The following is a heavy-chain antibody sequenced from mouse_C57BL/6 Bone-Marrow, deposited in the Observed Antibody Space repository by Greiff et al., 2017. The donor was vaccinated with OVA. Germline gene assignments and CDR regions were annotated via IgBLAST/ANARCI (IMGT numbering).Heavy chain of an antibody. Sequence: EVQRVESGGDLVKPGGSLKLSCAASGFTFSSYGMSWVRQTPDKRLEWVATISSGGSYTYYPDSVKGRFTISRDNAKNTLYLQMSSLKSEDTAMYYCARHRDYYGSRYWYFDVWGTGTTVTVSS. CDR1: GFTFSSYG. J-gene: IGHJ1*03. D-gene: IGHD1-1*01. CDR2: ISSGGSYT. CDR3: ARHRDYYGSRYWYFDV. V-gene: IGHV5-6*01.